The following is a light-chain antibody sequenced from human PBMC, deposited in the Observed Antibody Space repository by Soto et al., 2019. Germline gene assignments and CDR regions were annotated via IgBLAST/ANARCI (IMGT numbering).Light chain of an antibody. J-gene: IGKJ5*01. V-gene: IGKV3-20*01. CDR3: QQYGTSPT. CDR1: QSLTTRY. CDR2: GAS. Sequence: PGERATLSCRASQSLTTRYLAWYQLKPGQAPRILIYGASSWTTGLPDRFSGSGSGTDFTLTISRQEPEDFAVYYCQQYGTSPTFGQGTRLEIK.